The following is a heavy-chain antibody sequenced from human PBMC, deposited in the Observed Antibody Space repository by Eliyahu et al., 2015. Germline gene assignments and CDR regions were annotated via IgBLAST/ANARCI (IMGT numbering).Heavy chain of an antibody. CDR2: INHSGST. CDR3: ARHVARTKSKSDWAVRRGWFDP. Sequence: QVQLQQWGAGLLNPSETLSLTCAVYGGSFSGYYWSWIRQPPGKGLEWIGEINHSGSTNYNPSLKSRVTISVDTSKNQFSLKLSSVTAADTAVYYCARHVARTKSKSDWAVRRGWFDPWGQGTLVTVSS. J-gene: IGHJ5*02. CDR1: GGSFSGYY. D-gene: IGHD2-15*01. V-gene: IGHV4-34*01.